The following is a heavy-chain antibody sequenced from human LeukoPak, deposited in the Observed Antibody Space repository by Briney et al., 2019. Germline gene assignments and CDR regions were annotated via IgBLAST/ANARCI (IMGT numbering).Heavy chain of an antibody. Sequence: ASVKVSCKASGYTFTNYDISWVRQAPGQGLEWMGWINVNNGEAKYPQKVQGRVTMTTDTSTSTAYMELRSLRSDDTAIYYCARYNGNGNFNWYFDFWGRGTLVTVSP. CDR1: GYTFTNYD. CDR2: INVNNGEA. V-gene: IGHV1-18*01. D-gene: IGHD1-26*01. J-gene: IGHJ2*01. CDR3: ARYNGNGNFNWYFDF.